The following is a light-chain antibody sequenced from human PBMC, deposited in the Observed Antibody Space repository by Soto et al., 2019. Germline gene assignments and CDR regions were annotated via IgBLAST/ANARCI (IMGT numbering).Light chain of an antibody. J-gene: IGKJ4*01. Sequence: ETGLTQSPGTLSLSPGERATLSCRASHIVSINYLAWYQQKPGQAPRLLIYGASSRATGIPDRFSGSGSGTDFTLTISRLEPEDYAVYYCQQYGNSPLTFGGGTKVDIK. V-gene: IGKV3-20*01. CDR2: GAS. CDR1: HIVSINY. CDR3: QQYGNSPLT.